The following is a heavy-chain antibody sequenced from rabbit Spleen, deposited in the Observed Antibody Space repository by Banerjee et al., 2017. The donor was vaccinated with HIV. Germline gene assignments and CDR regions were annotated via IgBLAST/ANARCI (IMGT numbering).Heavy chain of an antibody. D-gene: IGHD1-1*01. V-gene: IGHV1S7*01. CDR3: ARDPAYSSGSGFSTYGMDL. J-gene: IGHJ6*01. CDR1: GFDFSTYY. Sequence: QLKESGGGLVQPGGSLKLSCKGSGFDFSTYYMSWVRQAPGKGLEWIGYIDPFFGTTYYASWVNGRFTISSHNAQNTLYLQLNSLTVADTATYFCARDPAYSSGSGFSTYGMDLWGPGTLVTVS. CDR2: IDPFFGTT.